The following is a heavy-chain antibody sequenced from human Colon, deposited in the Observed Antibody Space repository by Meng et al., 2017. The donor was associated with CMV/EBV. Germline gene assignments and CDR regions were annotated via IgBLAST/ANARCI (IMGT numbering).Heavy chain of an antibody. CDR2: IIPNHQIL. J-gene: IGHJ4*02. Sequence: SGATCNTHAINCVRRAPDQVLEWMGGIIPNHQILNYAQKFQGRITINANRTTSTVYMDLTSLRSDDTAVYYCARARDEMTMRTDLVEWGQGTLVTVSS. CDR3: ARARDEMTMRTDLVE. CDR1: GATCNTHA. D-gene: IGHD5-24*01. V-gene: IGHV1-69*10.